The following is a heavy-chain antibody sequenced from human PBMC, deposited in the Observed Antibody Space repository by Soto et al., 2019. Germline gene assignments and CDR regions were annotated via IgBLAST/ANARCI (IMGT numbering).Heavy chain of an antibody. J-gene: IGHJ6*02. Sequence: QVQLVQSGAEVKKPGSSVKVSCKASGGTFSSYAISWVRQAPGQGLEWMGGIIPIFGTANYAQKFQGRVTITADESTSTAYMELSSLRSEDTAMYYCARHDLGIQLWLYGMDVWGQGTTVTVSS. CDR2: IIPIFGTA. D-gene: IGHD5-18*01. CDR3: ARHDLGIQLWLYGMDV. V-gene: IGHV1-69*01. CDR1: GGTFSSYA.